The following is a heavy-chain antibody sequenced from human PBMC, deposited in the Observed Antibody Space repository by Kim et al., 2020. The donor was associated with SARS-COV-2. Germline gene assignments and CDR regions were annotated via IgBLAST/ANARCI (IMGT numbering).Heavy chain of an antibody. J-gene: IGHJ5*01. CDR2: IKQDGSEK. CDR1: GFTFSTYS. V-gene: IGHV3-7*01. D-gene: IGHD1-1*01. Sequence: GGSLRLSCAASGFTFSTYSMRWVRQAPGKGLEWVANIKQDGSEKYYVDSVKGRFTISRDNAKNSLYLQMNSLRAEDTAVYYCARDGMSGPRGDNYS. CDR3: ARDGMSGPRGDNYS.